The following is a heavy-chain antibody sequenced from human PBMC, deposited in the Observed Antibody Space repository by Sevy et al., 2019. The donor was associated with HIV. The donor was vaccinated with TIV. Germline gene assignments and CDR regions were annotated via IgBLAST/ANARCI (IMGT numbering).Heavy chain of an antibody. D-gene: IGHD3-22*01. CDR2: INPNSGGT. CDR1: GYTFTGYY. V-gene: IGHV1-2*06. CDR3: ARDCYDSSGYYYFDY. Sequence: ASVKVSCKASGYTFTGYYMHWVRQAPGQGLEWMGRINPNSGGTNYAQKFQGRVTMTRDTSISTAYMELSRLRSDDTAVYYCARDCYDSSGYYYFDYWGQGTLVTVSS. J-gene: IGHJ4*02.